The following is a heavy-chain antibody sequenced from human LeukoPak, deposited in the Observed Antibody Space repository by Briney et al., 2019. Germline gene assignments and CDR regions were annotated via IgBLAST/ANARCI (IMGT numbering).Heavy chain of an antibody. D-gene: IGHD3-22*01. J-gene: IGHJ4*02. CDR2: ISSSSNYI. CDR3: VRSQGGYYYDSSGYYQGPLDY. V-gene: IGHV3-21*01. CDR1: GFTHGTHC. Sequence: PGGSLRLSCAASGFTHGTHCMTWVRQAPGKGLEWVSSISSSSNYIHYADSVKGRFTISRDNAENSLYLQMNGLRAEDTAMYYCVRSQGGYYYDSSGYYQGPLDYWGQGTLVTVSS.